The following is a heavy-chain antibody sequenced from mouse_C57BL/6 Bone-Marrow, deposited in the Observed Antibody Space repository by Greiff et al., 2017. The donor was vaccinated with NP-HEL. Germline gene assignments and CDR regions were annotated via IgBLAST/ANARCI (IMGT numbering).Heavy chain of an antibody. V-gene: IGHV1-15*01. Sequence: VQGVESGAELVRPGASVTLSCKASGYTFTDYEMHWVKQTPVHGLEWIGAIDPETGGTAYNQKFKGKAILTADKSSSTAYMELRSLTSEDSAVYYCTRRVYDYDGDAMDYWGQGTSVTVSS. D-gene: IGHD2-4*01. J-gene: IGHJ4*01. CDR2: IDPETGGT. CDR3: TRRVYDYDGDAMDY. CDR1: GYTFTDYE.